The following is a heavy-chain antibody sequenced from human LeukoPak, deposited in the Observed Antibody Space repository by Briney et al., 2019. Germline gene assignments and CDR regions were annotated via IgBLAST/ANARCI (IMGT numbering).Heavy chain of an antibody. Sequence: QPGRSLRLSCAASGFTFDDYAMHWVRQAPGKGLVWVSRINSGGRSTNYADSVKGRFTISRDNAKNTLYLQMNSLRAEDTAVYYCARGADSGYSSDNWGQGTLVSVSS. CDR1: GFTFDDYA. CDR2: INSGGRST. V-gene: IGHV3-74*01. J-gene: IGHJ4*02. D-gene: IGHD3-9*01. CDR3: ARGADSGYSSDN.